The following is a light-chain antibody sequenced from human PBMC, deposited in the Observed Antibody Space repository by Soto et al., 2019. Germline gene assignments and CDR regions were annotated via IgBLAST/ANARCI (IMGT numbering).Light chain of an antibody. CDR3: RSYKRSSTPI. Sequence: QSGLTQPASVSGSPGDSITICCTGTSSDVGGYNYVSWYRQHPGKAPKLMIYEVRNRPSGVSNRFSGSTSGNTASLTISGLQAEDEADYYCRSYKRSSTPIFGIGTKVTVL. CDR2: EVR. J-gene: IGLJ1*01. V-gene: IGLV2-14*01. CDR1: SSDVGGYNY.